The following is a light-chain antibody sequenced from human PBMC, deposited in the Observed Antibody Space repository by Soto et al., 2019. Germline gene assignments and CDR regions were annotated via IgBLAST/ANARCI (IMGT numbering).Light chain of an antibody. J-gene: IGLJ2*01. V-gene: IGLV2-8*01. CDR1: SSDVGGYNY. Sequence: QSALTQSPSASGSPGQSVTISCTGTSSDVGGYNYVSWYQHHPGKAPKLMIYEVNKRPSRVPDRFSGSKSGNTASLTVSGLQAEDEADYYCSSYTGSNNFVVFGGGTKLTVL. CDR3: SSYTGSNNFVV. CDR2: EVN.